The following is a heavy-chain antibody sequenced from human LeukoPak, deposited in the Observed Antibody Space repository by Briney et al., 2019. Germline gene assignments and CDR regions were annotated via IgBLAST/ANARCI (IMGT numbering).Heavy chain of an antibody. Sequence: ASVKVSCKASGYTFSNYTLNWVRQAPGQGLEWMGWIDTNTGNPTYAQGFIGRFVFSLDTSVTTAYLQISSLKTEDTAVYYCAKGGWVAVTGMDSWGQGTLVTVSS. J-gene: IGHJ4*02. CDR1: GYTFSNYT. CDR3: AKGGWVAVTGMDS. D-gene: IGHD6-19*01. CDR2: IDTNTGNP. V-gene: IGHV7-4-1*02.